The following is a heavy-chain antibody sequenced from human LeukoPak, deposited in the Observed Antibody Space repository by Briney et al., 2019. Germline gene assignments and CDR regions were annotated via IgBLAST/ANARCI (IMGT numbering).Heavy chain of an antibody. CDR2: INPSGGST. Sequence: GASVKVSCKASGYTFTSYYMHWVRQAPGQGLEWMRIINPSGGSTSYAQKFQGRVTMTRDMSTSTVYMELSSLRSEDTAVYYCARGRLLYGSGSYYNAPFDYWGQGTQVTVSS. CDR1: GYTFTSYY. CDR3: ARGRLLYGSGSYYNAPFDY. V-gene: IGHV1-46*01. J-gene: IGHJ4*02. D-gene: IGHD3-10*01.